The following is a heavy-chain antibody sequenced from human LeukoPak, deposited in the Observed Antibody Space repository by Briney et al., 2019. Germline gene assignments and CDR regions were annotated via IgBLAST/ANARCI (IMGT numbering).Heavy chain of an antibody. Sequence: SETLSLTCTVSGGSISSSSYYWGWIRQPPGKGLEWIGSIYYSGSTNYNPSLKSRVTISVDTSKNQFSLKLSSVTAADTAVYYCARVRYYYYMDVWGKGTTVTISS. CDR2: IYYSGST. CDR3: ARVRYYYYMDV. V-gene: IGHV4-39*07. D-gene: IGHD3-10*01. J-gene: IGHJ6*03. CDR1: GGSISSSSYY.